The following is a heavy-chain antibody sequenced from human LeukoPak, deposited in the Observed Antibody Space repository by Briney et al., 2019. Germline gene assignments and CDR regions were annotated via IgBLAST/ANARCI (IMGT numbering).Heavy chain of an antibody. V-gene: IGHV4-39*01. J-gene: IGHJ3*02. CDR1: GGSISSSSYY. D-gene: IGHD5-18*01. Sequence: PSETLSLTCTVSGGSISSSSYYWGWIRQPPGKGLEWIGSIYYSGSTYYNPSLKSRVTISVDTSKNQFSLKLSSVTAADTAVYYCARRRQIGHSYGYDHDAFDIWGQGTMVTVSS. CDR3: ARRRQIGHSYGYDHDAFDI. CDR2: IYYSGST.